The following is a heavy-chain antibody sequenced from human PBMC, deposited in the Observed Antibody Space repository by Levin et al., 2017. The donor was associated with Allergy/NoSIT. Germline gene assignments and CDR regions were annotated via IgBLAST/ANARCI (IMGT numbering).Heavy chain of an antibody. Sequence: KSGESLKISCKASGYTFIGYYIHWVRQAPGQGLEWMGWINPNSGGTNFAQKFQGRVTMTRDTSISTAYMDLSSLRSDDTAVYYCARALGTSYVYWYFDRWGRGTLVTVSS. CDR2: INPNSGGT. CDR1: GYTFIGYY. D-gene: IGHD2-2*01. J-gene: IGHJ2*01. V-gene: IGHV1-2*02. CDR3: ARALGTSYVYWYFDR.